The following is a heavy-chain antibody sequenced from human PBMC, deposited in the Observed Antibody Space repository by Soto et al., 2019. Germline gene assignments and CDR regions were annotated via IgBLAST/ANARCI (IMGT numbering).Heavy chain of an antibody. CDR3: ARLEHNFGPHDY. CDR2: ISVHNGYT. J-gene: IGHJ4*02. D-gene: IGHD1-1*01. V-gene: IGHV1-18*01. Sequence: QVPLAQSGAEVKKPGASVTVSCKASGYTFSSYGINWVRQAPGQGLEWVGWISVHNGYTKYATELQGRVTMTTDTSTSTAYMELRSLRSDDSAVYFCARLEHNFGPHDYWGQGTLVTVTS. CDR1: GYTFSSYG.